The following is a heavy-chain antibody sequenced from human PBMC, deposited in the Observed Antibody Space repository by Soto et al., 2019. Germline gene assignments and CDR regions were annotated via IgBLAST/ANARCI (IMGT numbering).Heavy chain of an antibody. J-gene: IGHJ3*02. CDR1: GFTFSSYA. CDR3: ARGGVELGEVERNAFDI. V-gene: IGHV3-64*01. Sequence: GGSLRLSCAASGFTFSSYAMHWVRQAPGKGLEYVSAISSNGGSTYYANSVKGRFTISRDNSKNTLYLQMGSLRAEDMAVDYCARGGVELGEVERNAFDIWGQGTMVTVSS. D-gene: IGHD3-16*01. CDR2: ISSNGGST.